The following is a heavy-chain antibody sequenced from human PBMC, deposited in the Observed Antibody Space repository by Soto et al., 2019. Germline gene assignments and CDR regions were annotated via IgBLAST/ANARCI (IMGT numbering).Heavy chain of an antibody. D-gene: IGHD3-9*01. CDR1: GGPFSGCY. Sequence: SETLSLTCAVYGGPFSGCYWSWIRQPPGKGLEWIGEINHSGSTNYNPSLKSRVTISVDTSKNQFSLKLSSVTAADTAVYYCARSPASTRNFDWLSHFDYWGQGTLVTV. CDR3: ARSPASTRNFDWLSHFDY. J-gene: IGHJ4*02. CDR2: INHSGST. V-gene: IGHV4-34*01.